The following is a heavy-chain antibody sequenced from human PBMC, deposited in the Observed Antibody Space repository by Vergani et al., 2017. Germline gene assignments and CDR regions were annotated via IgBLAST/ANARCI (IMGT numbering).Heavy chain of an antibody. CDR2: ISYDGSNK. CDR3: AKAMVRGVIITPYYYYYYGMDV. J-gene: IGHJ6*02. V-gene: IGHV3-30*18. Sequence: QVQLVESGGGVVQPGRSLRLSCAASGFTFSSYGMHWVRQAPGKGLEWVAVISYDGSNKYYADSVKGRFTISRDNSKNTLYLQMNSLRAEDTAVYYCAKAMVRGVIITPYYYYYYGMDVWGQGTTVTVSS. CDR1: GFTFSSYG. D-gene: IGHD3-10*01.